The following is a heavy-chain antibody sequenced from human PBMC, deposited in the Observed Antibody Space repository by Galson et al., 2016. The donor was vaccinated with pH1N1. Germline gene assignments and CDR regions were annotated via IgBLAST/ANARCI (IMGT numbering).Heavy chain of an antibody. D-gene: IGHD6-13*01. CDR1: GDSVSSNSAA. CDR2: TYYRSKRYN. J-gene: IGHJ4*02. V-gene: IGHV6-1*01. CDR3: ASDGIAAAVIRRDQYYFDY. Sequence: CAISGDSVSSNSAAWNWIRQSPSRRLEWLGRTYYRSKRYNDYAVAVTSRITINPDTSKNQFSLHLHYGTTEHTAVYYCASDGIAAAVIRRDQYYFDYWGQGTLATVPS.